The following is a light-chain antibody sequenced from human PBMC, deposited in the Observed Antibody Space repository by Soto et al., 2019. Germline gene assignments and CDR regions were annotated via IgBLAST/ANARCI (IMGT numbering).Light chain of an antibody. V-gene: IGLV2-14*03. CDR2: DVT. J-gene: IGLJ3*02. CDR1: SGDIGSSNY. Sequence: QSALTQPASVSGSLGQSITISCTGTSGDIGSSNYVSWYQHHPGKAPKLIIYDVTDRPPGVSDRFSGSKSGNTASLTISGLQPDDESLYYCGSYTSSYTWIFGGGTKLTVL. CDR3: GSYTSSYTWI.